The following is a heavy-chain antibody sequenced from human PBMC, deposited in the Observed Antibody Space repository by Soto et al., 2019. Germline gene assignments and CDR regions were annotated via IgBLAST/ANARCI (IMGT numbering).Heavy chain of an antibody. Sequence: SQTLSLTCAISGDSVSSNSAAWNWIRQSPSRGLEWLGRTYYRSKWYNDYAVSVKSRITINPDTSKNQFSLQLNSVTPEDPAVYSWARQSQLVLSYVDYWGQGTLVTVAS. CDR2: TYYRSKWYN. V-gene: IGHV6-1*01. CDR3: ARQSQLVLSYVDY. J-gene: IGHJ4*02. CDR1: GDSVSSNSAA. D-gene: IGHD6-13*01.